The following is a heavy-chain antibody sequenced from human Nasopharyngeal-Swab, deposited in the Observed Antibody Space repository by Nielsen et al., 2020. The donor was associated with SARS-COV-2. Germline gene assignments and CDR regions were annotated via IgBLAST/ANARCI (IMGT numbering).Heavy chain of an antibody. CDR3: ARDNSVFRGKAYDI. J-gene: IGHJ3*02. D-gene: IGHD3-10*01. CDR2: IDDNRMT. Sequence: SETLSLTCSVSGGSVRTYYWDWIRQPPGKGLEWIGHIDDNRMTKYNHSLKGRVTTSVDTSRRLTTLKLTSVTTADAAVYYCARDNSVFRGKAYDIWCQWTMFSVSS. CDR1: GGSVRTYY. V-gene: IGHV4-59*02.